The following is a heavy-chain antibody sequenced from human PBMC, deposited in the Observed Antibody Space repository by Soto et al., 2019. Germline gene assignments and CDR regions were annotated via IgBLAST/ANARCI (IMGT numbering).Heavy chain of an antibody. CDR1: GGSISSGGYS. J-gene: IGHJ3*02. Sequence: QLQLQESGSGLVKPSQTLSLTCAVSGGSISSGGYSWSWIRQPPGKGLEWIGYIYHSGSTYYNPSLNSRVTRSVDRSKNQVSLKLSSVTAADTAVYDCARPSRLDAFDIWGQGTMVTGSS. CDR2: IYHSGST. D-gene: IGHD6-25*01. V-gene: IGHV4-30-2*01. CDR3: ARPSRLDAFDI.